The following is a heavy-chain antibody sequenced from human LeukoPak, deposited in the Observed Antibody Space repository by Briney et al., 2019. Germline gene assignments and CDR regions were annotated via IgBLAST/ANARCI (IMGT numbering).Heavy chain of an antibody. J-gene: IGHJ4*02. CDR2: INHSGST. CDR1: GGSFSGYY. Sequence: SETLSLTCAVYGGSFSGYYWSWIRQPPGKGLEWIGEINHSGSTNYNPSLKSRVTISVDTSKNQFSLKLSSVTAADTAVYYCARGGGSSPGIDYWGQGTLVTGSS. V-gene: IGHV4-34*01. D-gene: IGHD1-26*01. CDR3: ARGGGSSPGIDY.